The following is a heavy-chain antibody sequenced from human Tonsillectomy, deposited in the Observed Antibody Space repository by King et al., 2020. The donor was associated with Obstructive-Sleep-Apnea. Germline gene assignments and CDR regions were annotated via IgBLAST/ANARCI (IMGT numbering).Heavy chain of an antibody. D-gene: IGHD6-6*01. CDR3: ARGREDSSSNWFDP. Sequence: VQLQESGPGLVKPSGTLSLTCAVSGGAMRTRTWWSWVRQAPGKRLGWSGEIFHSGTTKYTPSLKSRVTISGNNSKTQFSLTFTSVTTADTAIYYCARGREDSSSNWFDPWGQGILVTVSS. V-gene: IGHV4-4*02. CDR1: GGAMRTRTW. J-gene: IGHJ5*02. CDR2: IFHSGTT.